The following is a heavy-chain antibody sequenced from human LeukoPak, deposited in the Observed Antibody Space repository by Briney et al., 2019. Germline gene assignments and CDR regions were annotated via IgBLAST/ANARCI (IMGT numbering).Heavy chain of an antibody. CDR2: ISGSGGST. CDR1: GFTFSSYA. J-gene: IGHJ4*02. Sequence: GGSLRLSCAAAGFTFSSYAMSWVRQAPGKGLEWVSAISGSGGSTYYADSVKGRFTISRDNSKNTLYLQMNSLRAEDTAVYYCAKNQLVTVYFDYWGQGTLVTVSS. D-gene: IGHD6-13*01. V-gene: IGHV3-23*01. CDR3: AKNQLVTVYFDY.